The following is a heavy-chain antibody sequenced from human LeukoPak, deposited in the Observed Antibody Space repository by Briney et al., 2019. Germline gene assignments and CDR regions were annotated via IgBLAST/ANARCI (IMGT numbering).Heavy chain of an antibody. V-gene: IGHV1-24*01. CDR2: FDPEDGET. D-gene: IGHD2-2*01. J-gene: IGHJ4*02. Sequence: GTSVKVSCKVSGYTLTELSMHWVRQAPGKGLEWMGGFDPEDGETIYAQKFQGRVTMTRDTSISTAYMELSRLRSDDTAVYYCARDDCSSTSCYLGYWGQGTLVTVSS. CDR3: ARDDCSSTSCYLGY. CDR1: GYTLTELS.